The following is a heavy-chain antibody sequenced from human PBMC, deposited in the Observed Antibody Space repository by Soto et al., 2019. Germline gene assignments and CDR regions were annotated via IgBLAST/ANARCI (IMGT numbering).Heavy chain of an antibody. V-gene: IGHV4-59*12. J-gene: IGHJ6*01. Sequence: SETLSLTCSVCGGSIRDYFCTWVRQPPWKGLEWIGYISSSGTINYNSSLKSRATISLDTSRNQLSLKLTSVTTADTGVYFCARERKLVIKGNYYSYGMDVSGQGTTVIVSP. CDR3: ARERKLVIKGNYYSYGMDV. D-gene: IGHD3-16*01. CDR1: GGSIRDYF. CDR2: ISSSGTI.